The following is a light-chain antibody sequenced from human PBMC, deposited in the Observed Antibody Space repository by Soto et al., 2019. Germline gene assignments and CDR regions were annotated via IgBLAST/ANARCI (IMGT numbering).Light chain of an antibody. Sequence: QSVLTQPPSVSGAPGQTVTISCTGSSSNIGAGYDVHWYQQLPGTAPKLLILGNDNRPSGVPDRFSGSRSGTSASLAITGLQAEDEADYYCQSYDSSLRGHYVFGTGTKVTVL. J-gene: IGLJ1*01. CDR1: SSNIGAGYD. V-gene: IGLV1-40*01. CDR2: GND. CDR3: QSYDSSLRGHYV.